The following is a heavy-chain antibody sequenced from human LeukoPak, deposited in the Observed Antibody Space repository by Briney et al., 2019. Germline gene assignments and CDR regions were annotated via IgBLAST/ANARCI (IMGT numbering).Heavy chain of an antibody. CDR2: IKQDGSDK. J-gene: IGHJ6*03. V-gene: IGHV3-7*01. Sequence: GGSLRLSCAASGFTFSTYWMSWVRQAPGKGLEWVASIKQDGSDKYYVDSVKGRFTISRDNAKNSLYLQMNSLRAEDTAVYYCARRPFSSSWYQSGYYYMDVWGKGTTVTVSS. CDR1: GFTFSTYW. D-gene: IGHD6-13*01. CDR3: ARRPFSSSWYQSGYYYMDV.